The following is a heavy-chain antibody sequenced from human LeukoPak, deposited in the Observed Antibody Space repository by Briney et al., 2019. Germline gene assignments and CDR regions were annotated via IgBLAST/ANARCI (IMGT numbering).Heavy chain of an antibody. D-gene: IGHD5-24*01. Sequence: TGGSLRLSCAASGFTFSGSAMHWVRQAPGKGLEWVAVISYDGSNKYYADSVKGRFTISRDNSKNTLYLQMNSLRAEDTAVYYCARSDGYCYYGMDVWGQGTTVTVSS. V-gene: IGHV3-30*04. CDR2: ISYDGSNK. J-gene: IGHJ6*02. CDR1: GFTFSGSA. CDR3: ARSDGYCYYGMDV.